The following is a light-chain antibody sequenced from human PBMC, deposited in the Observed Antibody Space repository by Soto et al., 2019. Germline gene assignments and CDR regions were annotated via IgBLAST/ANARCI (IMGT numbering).Light chain of an antibody. CDR3: SAWDDSLNGYV. CDR1: SSNIGSKT. Sequence: QSVLTQPPSASGTPGQRLTISCSGSSSNIGSKTVNWYQQLPGTAPKLLIYSNYQRPSGVPDRFSGSKSGTSASLAISGLQSEDEADYYCSAWDDSLNGYVFGTGTKLTVL. CDR2: SNY. V-gene: IGLV1-44*01. J-gene: IGLJ1*01.